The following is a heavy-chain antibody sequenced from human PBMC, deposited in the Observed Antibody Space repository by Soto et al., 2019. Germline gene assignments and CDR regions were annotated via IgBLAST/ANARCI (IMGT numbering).Heavy chain of an antibody. CDR2: IIPIFGTA. Sequence: QVQLVQSGAEVKKPGSSVKVSCKASGGTFSSYAISWVRQAPGHGLEWMGGIIPIFGTANYAQKLQGRVTITADKSTSTAYMELSSLGSEDTSVYYCARDLVHYYGSGSDPRPDYGMADWGQGPTVTVSS. CDR1: GGTFSSYA. V-gene: IGHV1-69*06. J-gene: IGHJ6*02. D-gene: IGHD3-10*01. CDR3: ARDLVHYYGSGSDPRPDYGMAD.